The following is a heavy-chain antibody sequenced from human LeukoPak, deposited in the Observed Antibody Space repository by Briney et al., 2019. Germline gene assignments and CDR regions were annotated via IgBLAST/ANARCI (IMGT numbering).Heavy chain of an antibody. D-gene: IGHD6-19*01. Sequence: PGGSLRLSCVASGFIFSSHSMSWVRQAPGKGLEWVSFISLSSSHIYCTDSVEGRFTISRDNAKNSLSLQMNSLRAEDTAVYYCARGQAVGTDDWYFDLWGRGTLVTVSS. CDR1: GFIFSSHS. J-gene: IGHJ2*01. CDR3: ARGQAVGTDDWYFDL. CDR2: ISLSSSHI. V-gene: IGHV3-21*01.